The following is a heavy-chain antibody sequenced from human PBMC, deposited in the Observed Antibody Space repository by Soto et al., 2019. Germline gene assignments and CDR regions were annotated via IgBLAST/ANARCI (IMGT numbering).Heavy chain of an antibody. Sequence: GGSLGLSCVGSGFIFSNNGMHWVRQTPGKGLEWVAFMSYDGSDTFYADSVKGRFTISRDNAKNSLYLQMNSLRAEDTAVYYCAIPLVTGGYWGQGTLVTVSS. D-gene: IGHD6-13*01. J-gene: IGHJ4*02. CDR1: GFIFSNNG. CDR2: MSYDGSDT. V-gene: IGHV3-30*12. CDR3: AIPLVTGGY.